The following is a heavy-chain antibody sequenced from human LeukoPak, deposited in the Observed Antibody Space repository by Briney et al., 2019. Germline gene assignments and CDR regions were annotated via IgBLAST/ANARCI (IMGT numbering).Heavy chain of an antibody. D-gene: IGHD2-2*01. V-gene: IGHV3-48*01. CDR2: ISSSSSTI. J-gene: IGHJ3*02. CDR1: GFTFSSYS. Sequence: GGSLRLSCAASGFTFSSYSMNWVRQAPGKGLEWVSYISSSSSTIYYADSVKGRFTISRDNAKNSLYLQMNSLRAEDTAVYYCARGNPIIVVVPAAGDAFDIWGQGTMVTVSS. CDR3: ARGNPIIVVVPAAGDAFDI.